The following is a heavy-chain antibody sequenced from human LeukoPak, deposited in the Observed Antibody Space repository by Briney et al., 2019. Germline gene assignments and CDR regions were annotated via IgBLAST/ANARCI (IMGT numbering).Heavy chain of an antibody. CDR1: GFTFSSYW. CDR2: INSDGSNP. J-gene: IGHJ4*02. CDR3: ARDGTYTDYDPDFDI. D-gene: IGHD5-12*01. V-gene: IGHV3-74*01. Sequence: GGSLRLSCAASGFTFSSYWMHWVRQSPGKGLVWVSRINSDGSNPTYADSVKGRFTISRDNAKNTLYLQMNSLRAEDTAVFYCARDGTYTDYDPDFDIWGQGTLVTVSS.